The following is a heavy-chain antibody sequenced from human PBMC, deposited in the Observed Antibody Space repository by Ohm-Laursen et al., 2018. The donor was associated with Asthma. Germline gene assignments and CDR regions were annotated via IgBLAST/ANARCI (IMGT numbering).Heavy chain of an antibody. D-gene: IGHD6-13*01. CDR1: GFTFSSYG. V-gene: IGHV3-30*03. CDR3: ARECSSSPEAFDI. J-gene: IGHJ3*02. CDR2: ISYDGSNK. Sequence: SPRLSCSASGFTFSSYGMHWVRQAPGKGLEWVAVISYDGSNKYYADSVKGRFTISRDNAKNSLYLQMISLRAEDTAVYYCARECSSSPEAFDIWGQGTLVTVSS.